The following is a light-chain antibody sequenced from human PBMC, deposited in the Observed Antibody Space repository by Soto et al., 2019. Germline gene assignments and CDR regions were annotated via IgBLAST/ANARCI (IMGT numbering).Light chain of an antibody. J-gene: IGKJ4*01. CDR1: QSISSW. V-gene: IGKV1-5*01. Sequence: DIPMTQSPSTLSASVGDRVTITCRASQSISSWFAWYQQKPGKAPKLLIFDASSLESGTPSRFSGRRSGTQFTLTINGLQPDDFATSYCQQYDNYKPLTFGGGTKVDIK. CDR3: QQYDNYKPLT. CDR2: DAS.